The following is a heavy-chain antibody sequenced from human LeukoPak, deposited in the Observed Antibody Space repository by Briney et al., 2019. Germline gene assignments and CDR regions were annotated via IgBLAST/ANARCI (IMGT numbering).Heavy chain of an antibody. D-gene: IGHD5-12*01. CDR2: FSRDGVNR. J-gene: IGHJ4*02. Sequence: GGSLRLSCAASGFSFSNSAMHWVRQAPGKGLEWVAVFSRDGVNRYYRDSVKGRFTISRDNSKNTLYLQMNSLRLEDTAIYYCAMGKLDASGFDFMLPFWGQGTLVSVSS. V-gene: IGHV3-30*10. CDR3: AMGKLDASGFDFMLPF. CDR1: GFSFSNSA.